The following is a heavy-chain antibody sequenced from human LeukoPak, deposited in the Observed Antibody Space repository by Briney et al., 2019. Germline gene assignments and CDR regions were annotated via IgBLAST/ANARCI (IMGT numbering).Heavy chain of an antibody. Sequence: PSETLSLTCTVSGGSISSYYWSWIRQPPGKGLEWIGYIYTSGSTNYNPSLKSRVTISVDTSKNQFSLKLSSVTAADTAVYYCARSFRLTYYYDSSPGYWGQGTLVTVSS. D-gene: IGHD3-22*01. J-gene: IGHJ4*02. CDR1: GGSISSYY. V-gene: IGHV4-4*09. CDR2: IYTSGST. CDR3: ARSFRLTYYYDSSPGY.